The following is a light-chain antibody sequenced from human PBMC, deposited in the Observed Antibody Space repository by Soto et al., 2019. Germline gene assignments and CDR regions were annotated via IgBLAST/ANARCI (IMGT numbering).Light chain of an antibody. CDR2: GAS. J-gene: IGKJ1*01. CDR1: QSVSSN. V-gene: IGKV3-20*01. Sequence: EIVMTQSPATLSVSPGXRAXXXXRASQSVSSNLAWYQQKPGQAPRLLIFGASIRATGIPDRFSGSGSGTDFTLTITRLEPEDFAVYFCLRYSSSQWTFGQGTKVDI. CDR3: LRYSSSQWT.